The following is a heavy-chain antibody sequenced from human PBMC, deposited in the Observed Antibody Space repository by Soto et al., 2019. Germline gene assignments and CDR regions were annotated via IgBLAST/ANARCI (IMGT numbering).Heavy chain of an antibody. D-gene: IGHD6-13*01. CDR1: GFSLSTSGVG. V-gene: IGHV2-5*02. Sequence: SGPTLVNPTQTLTLTCTFSGFSLSTSGVGVGWIRQPPGKALEWLALMYWDDDKRYSPSLKSRLTITKDTSKNQVVLTMTNMDPVDTATYYCVHMTLGDWSSSWSNFDDWGQGTLVTVSS. CDR2: MYWDDDK. CDR3: VHMTLGDWSSSWSNFDD. J-gene: IGHJ4*02.